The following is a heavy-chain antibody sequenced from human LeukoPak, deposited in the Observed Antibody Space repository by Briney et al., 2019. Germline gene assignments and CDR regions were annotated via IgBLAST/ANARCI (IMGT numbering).Heavy chain of an antibody. D-gene: IGHD3-10*01. CDR1: GYTLTELS. CDR3: ARRFPFGVSDDY. V-gene: IGHV1-18*01. CDR2: ISAYNGNT. J-gene: IGHJ4*02. Sequence: ASVKVSCKVSGYTLTELSMHWARQAPGQGLEWMGWISAYNGNTNYAQKLQGRVTMTTDTSTSTAYMELRSLRSDDTAVYYCARRFPFGVSDDYWGQGTLVTVSS.